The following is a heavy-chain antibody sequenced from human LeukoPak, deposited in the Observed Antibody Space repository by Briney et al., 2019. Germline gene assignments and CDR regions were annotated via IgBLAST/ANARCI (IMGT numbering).Heavy chain of an antibody. CDR1: GYTFTIYG. V-gene: IGHV1-18*01. J-gene: IGHJ4*02. CDR2: ISAYNGDT. Sequence: ASVTVSCKASGYTFTIYGISWVRQAPGQGREWMGWISAYNGDTNYAQKLQDRVTMSTDTSTRTAYMELRSLRSDDTAVYYCASNTGSDSSGYAYWGQGTLVTVSS. CDR3: ASNTGSDSSGYAY. D-gene: IGHD3-22*01.